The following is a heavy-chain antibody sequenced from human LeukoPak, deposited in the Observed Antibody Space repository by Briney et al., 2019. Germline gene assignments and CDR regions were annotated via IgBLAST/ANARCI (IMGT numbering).Heavy chain of an antibody. V-gene: IGHV3-30*18. CDR1: GFTFSSYG. CDR2: ISYDGSNK. Sequence: QPGRSLRLSCAASGFTFSSYGMHWVRQAPGKGREWVAVISYDGSNKYYADSVKGRFTISRDNSKNTLYLQMNSLRAEDTAVYYCAKDSISFAPYYFDYWGQGTLVTVSS. J-gene: IGHJ4*02. D-gene: IGHD6-6*01. CDR3: AKDSISFAPYYFDY.